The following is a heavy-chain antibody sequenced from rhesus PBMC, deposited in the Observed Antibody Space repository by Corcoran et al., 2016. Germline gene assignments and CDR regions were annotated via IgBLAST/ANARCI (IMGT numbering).Heavy chain of an antibody. Sequence: QVQLQESGPGLVKPSETLSLTCAVSGGSFSGYYWGWIRQPPGKGLEWIGEISGSSVDTDTNPSPKSRVTISTYTSKNQFSLKLSSVTAADTAVYYCAREPITVTSYGLDSWVQGVVVTVSS. J-gene: IGHJ6*01. CDR3: AREPITVTSYGLDS. V-gene: IGHV4-165*01. D-gene: IGHD4-23*01. CDR1: GGSFSGYY. CDR2: ISGSSVDT.